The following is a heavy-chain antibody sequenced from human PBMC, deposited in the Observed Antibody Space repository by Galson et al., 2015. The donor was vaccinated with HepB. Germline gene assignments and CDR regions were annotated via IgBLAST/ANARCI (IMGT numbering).Heavy chain of an antibody. CDR3: AKVRGDYYYDTSGLDAFDI. D-gene: IGHD3-22*01. Sequence: SLRLSCAASGFTFSSYSMNWVRQAPGKGLEWVSSISSSSNYIYHADSVKGRFTISRDNAKNSLYLQMNSLRAEDTAVYYCAKVRGDYYYDTSGLDAFDIWGQGTMVTVSS. CDR1: GFTFSSYS. V-gene: IGHV3-21*01. J-gene: IGHJ3*02. CDR2: ISSSSNYI.